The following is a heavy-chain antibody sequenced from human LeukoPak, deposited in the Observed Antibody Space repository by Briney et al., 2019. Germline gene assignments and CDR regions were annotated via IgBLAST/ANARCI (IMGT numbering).Heavy chain of an antibody. D-gene: IGHD3-22*01. J-gene: IGHJ4*02. CDR2: ISAYNGNT. CDR1: GYTFTSYG. Sequence: ASVKVSCKASGYTFTSYGISWVRQAPGQGLEWMGWISAYNGNTNYAQKFQGRVTMTTDTSTSTAYMELRSLRSDDTAVYYCANTPYYYDSSGFDSDDYWGQGTLVTVSS. V-gene: IGHV1-18*01. CDR3: ANTPYYYDSSGFDSDDY.